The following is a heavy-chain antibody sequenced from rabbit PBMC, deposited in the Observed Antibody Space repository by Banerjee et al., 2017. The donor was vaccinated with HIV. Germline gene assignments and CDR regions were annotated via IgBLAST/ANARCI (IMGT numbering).Heavy chain of an antibody. CDR1: GVSFCSSYC. D-gene: IGHD6-1*01. Sequence: QPLQKAGGDLLNPEGSLPLTCTASGVSFCSSYCLSWVRQAPGKGLEWIACFYIDDGNTYYASWAKGRFTISKTSSTTVTLQMPSLTAADTATYFCVRGADYVHWSYDLWGQGTLVTVS. CDR2: FYIDDGNT. J-gene: IGHJ3*01. CDR3: VRGADYVHWSYDL. V-gene: IGHV1S40*01.